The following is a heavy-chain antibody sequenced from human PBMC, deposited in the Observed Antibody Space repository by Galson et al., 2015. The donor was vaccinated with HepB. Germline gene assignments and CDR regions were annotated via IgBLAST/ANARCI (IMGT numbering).Heavy chain of an antibody. CDR2: IIPIFGTA. CDR3: ARDGHRYSSQLGHFDY. Sequence: SVKVSCKASGGTFSSYAISWVRQAPGQRLEWMGGIIPIFGTANYAQKFQGRVTITADESTSTAYMELSSLRSEDTAVYYCARDGHRYSSQLGHFDYWGQGTLVTVSS. V-gene: IGHV1-69*13. D-gene: IGHD6-19*01. J-gene: IGHJ4*02. CDR1: GGTFSSYA.